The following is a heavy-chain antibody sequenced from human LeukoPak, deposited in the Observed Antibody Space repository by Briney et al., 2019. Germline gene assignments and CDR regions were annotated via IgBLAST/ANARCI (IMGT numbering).Heavy chain of an antibody. D-gene: IGHD3-10*01. J-gene: IGHJ4*02. CDR3: ARGMLRGVMDY. CDR1: GFTFTSYA. Sequence: PGGSLRLSCAASGFTFTSYAMGWVRQAPGKGLEWVSTISGSGTTTYYADSVKGRFTISRDNSKNTLYLQMNSLRAEDTAVYYCARGMLRGVMDYWGQGTLVTVSS. CDR2: ISGSGTTT. V-gene: IGHV3-23*01.